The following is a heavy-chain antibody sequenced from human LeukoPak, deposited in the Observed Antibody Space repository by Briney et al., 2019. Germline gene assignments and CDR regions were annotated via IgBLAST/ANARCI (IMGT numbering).Heavy chain of an antibody. D-gene: IGHD2-21*01. J-gene: IGHJ5*02. V-gene: IGHV1-2*02. CDR2: INPSSGGT. CDR3: AREGRASDHQLKNWFDP. Sequence: GASVKVSCKASGYTFTDYYMHWVRQAPGQGLEWMGWINPSSGGTDYAQKFQGRVTMTRDTSISTAYMDLSRLRSDDTAVYYCAREGRASDHQLKNWFDPWGQGTLVTVSS. CDR1: GYTFTDYY.